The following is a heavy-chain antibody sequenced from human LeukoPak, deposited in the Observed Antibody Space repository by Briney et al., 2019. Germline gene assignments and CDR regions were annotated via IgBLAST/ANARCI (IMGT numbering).Heavy chain of an antibody. D-gene: IGHD3-22*01. V-gene: IGHV1-3*01. J-gene: IGHJ6*02. CDR3: ARDLGLSSGYAYYYYGMDV. CDR1: GYTFTTYT. CDR2: INAGNGNT. Sequence: ASVKVSCKASGYTFTTYTMHWVRQAPGQRLEWMGWINAGNGNTKYSQKFQGRVTITRDTSASTAYMELSSLRSEDTAMYYCARDLGLSSGYAYYYYGMDVWGQGTRSSSP.